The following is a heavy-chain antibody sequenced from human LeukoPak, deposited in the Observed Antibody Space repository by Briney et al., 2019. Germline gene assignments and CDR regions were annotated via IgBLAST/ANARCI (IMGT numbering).Heavy chain of an antibody. CDR2: INAGNGNT. V-gene: IGHV1-3*01. D-gene: IGHD1-26*01. CDR3: AAVGAPDAFDI. Sequence: VSVKVSCKASGYTFTSYAMHWVRQAPGQRLEWMGWINAGNGNTKYSQKFQGRVTITADKSTRTAYMELSSLRSEDTAVYYCAAVGAPDAFDIWGQGTMVTVSS. J-gene: IGHJ3*02. CDR1: GYTFTSYA.